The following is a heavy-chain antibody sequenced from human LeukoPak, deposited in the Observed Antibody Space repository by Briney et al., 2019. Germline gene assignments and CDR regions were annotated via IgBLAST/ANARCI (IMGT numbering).Heavy chain of an antibody. CDR1: GFTFSSHG. Sequence: PGGSLRLSCAASGFTFSSHGMHWVRQAPGKGLEWVSFIRYDGSNEYYGDSVKGRFTISRDNSENTLYMQMNSLRGEDTAVYYCVRDNDFWSSYYSPTRGYFDYWGQRTLVTVSS. CDR3: VRDNDFWSSYYSPTRGYFDY. CDR2: IRYDGSNE. J-gene: IGHJ4*02. D-gene: IGHD3-3*01. V-gene: IGHV3-30*02.